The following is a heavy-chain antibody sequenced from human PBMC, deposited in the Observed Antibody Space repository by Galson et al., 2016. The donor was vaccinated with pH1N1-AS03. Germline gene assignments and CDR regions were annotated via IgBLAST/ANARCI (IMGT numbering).Heavy chain of an antibody. V-gene: IGHV3-74*01. J-gene: IGHJ4*02. CDR1: GFTFSSYY. CDR2: VDNDGYDR. Sequence: SLRLSCAASGFTFSSYYIHWVRQVPGKGLVWVSRVDNDGYDRVYAASVKGRFTISRDNTKNTVYLQMNSLRAEDTAIYYCARGGFHHGFDSWGQGTLITVSS. D-gene: IGHD1-14*01. CDR3: ARGGFHHGFDS.